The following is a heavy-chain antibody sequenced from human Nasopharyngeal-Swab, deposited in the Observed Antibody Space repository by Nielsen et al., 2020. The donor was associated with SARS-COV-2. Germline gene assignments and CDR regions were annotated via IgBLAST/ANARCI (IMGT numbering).Heavy chain of an antibody. V-gene: IGHV3-21*01. Sequence: GGSLRLSCAASGFTFRFYTMHWVRQAPGKGLEWVSSVSTGGDYIQYADLVQGRFAISRDNAKDSLYLQMNSLRAEDTAIYYCARDRSGFGFDFWGQGALVTVSP. J-gene: IGHJ4*02. CDR3: ARDRSGFGFDF. CDR1: GFTFRFYT. D-gene: IGHD3-3*01. CDR2: VSTGGDYI.